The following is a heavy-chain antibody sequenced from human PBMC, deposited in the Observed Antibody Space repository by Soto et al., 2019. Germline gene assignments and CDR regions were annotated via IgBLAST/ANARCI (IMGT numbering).Heavy chain of an antibody. CDR1: GGSITSYY. Sequence: SETLSLTCTVSGGSITSYYWSGIRQLPGKGLEWIGYIYYSGSTKYNPSLKSRVTISVDTSKNEFSLKLSSVTAADTAVYYCARAGSGSYYYYYGMDVWGQGTTVTVSS. CDR3: ARAGSGSYYYYYGMDV. J-gene: IGHJ6*02. V-gene: IGHV4-59*01. D-gene: IGHD3-10*01. CDR2: IYYSGST.